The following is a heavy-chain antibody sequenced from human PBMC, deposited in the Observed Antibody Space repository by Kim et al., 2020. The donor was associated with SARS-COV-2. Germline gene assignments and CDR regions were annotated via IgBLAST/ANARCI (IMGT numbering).Heavy chain of an antibody. Sequence: GGSLRLSCAASGFTFNNYAMSWVPQAPGQGLEWISGVSGSGRTTYYADSVKGRFTISRDNSKNTFYLQVDSLRAEDTAVYFCAARFGYQFDYWGQGTLVT. V-gene: IGHV3-23*01. CDR3: AARFGYQFDY. CDR1: GFTFNNYA. CDR2: VSGSGRTT. J-gene: IGHJ4*02. D-gene: IGHD6-25*01.